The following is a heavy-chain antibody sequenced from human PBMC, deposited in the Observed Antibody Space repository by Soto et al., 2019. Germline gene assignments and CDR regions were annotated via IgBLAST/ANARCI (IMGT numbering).Heavy chain of an antibody. CDR2: TSYDGSNK. Sequence: GGSLRLSCAASGFTFSTYWMHWVRQAPGKGLEWVAVTSYDGSNKYYADSVKGRFTISRDNTKSTLYLQMNSLRAEDTAVYYCAKSHPITVISLDYWGQGILVTVSS. V-gene: IGHV3-30*18. J-gene: IGHJ4*02. CDR3: AKSHPITVISLDY. CDR1: GFTFSTYW. D-gene: IGHD3-16*02.